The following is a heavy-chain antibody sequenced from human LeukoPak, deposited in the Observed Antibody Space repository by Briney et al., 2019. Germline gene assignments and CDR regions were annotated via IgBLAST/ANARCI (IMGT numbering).Heavy chain of an antibody. V-gene: IGHV3-48*04. CDR2: ISSSSSTI. J-gene: IGHJ6*03. CDR3: ARDPYNGAYSEGYYYYYMDV. Sequence: GGSLRLSCAASGFTFSSYSMNWVRQAPGEGLEWVSYISSSSSTIYYADSVKGRFTISRDNAQNSLYLQMNSLRVEDTAIYYCARDPYNGAYSEGYYYYYMDVWGKGTTVTVSS. CDR1: GFTFSSYS. D-gene: IGHD1-1*01.